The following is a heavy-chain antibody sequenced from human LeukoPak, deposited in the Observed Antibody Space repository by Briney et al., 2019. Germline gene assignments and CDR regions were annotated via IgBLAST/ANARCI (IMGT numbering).Heavy chain of an antibody. CDR3: AKGSYYDSSGSFYFDY. J-gene: IGHJ4*02. V-gene: IGHV3-23*01. D-gene: IGHD3-22*01. Sequence: PTGGSLRLSCAASGFTFSSYGMHWVRQAPGKGLEWVSGISGSGDNTYYADSVKGRFTISRDNSKNTLYVQVNSLGTEDTAAYYCAKGSYYDSSGSFYFDYWGQGTLVTVSS. CDR1: GFTFSSYG. CDR2: ISGSGDNT.